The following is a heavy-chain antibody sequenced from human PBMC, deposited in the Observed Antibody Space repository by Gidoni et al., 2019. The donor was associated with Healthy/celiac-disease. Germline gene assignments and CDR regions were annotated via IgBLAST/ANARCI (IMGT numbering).Heavy chain of an antibody. CDR3: TRDRGTGFCSSTSCHVADY. D-gene: IGHD2-2*01. CDR2: TWYDGSNK. CDR1: GFIFGSYG. Sequence: QVQLVESGGGVVQPGRSLRLSCAASGFIFGSYGMHWVRQAPGKGLEWVASTWYDGSNKDYADSVKGRFTISRDSSKSTLYLQMNSLRAEDTAVYYCTRDRGTGFCSSTSCHVADYWGQGTLVTVSS. J-gene: IGHJ4*02. V-gene: IGHV3-33*01.